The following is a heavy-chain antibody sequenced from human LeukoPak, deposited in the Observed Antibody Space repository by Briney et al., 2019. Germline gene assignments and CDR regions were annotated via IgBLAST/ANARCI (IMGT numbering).Heavy chain of an antibody. J-gene: IGHJ4*02. Sequence: PSGTLSLTCTVSGDSINSLDLWRWLRQPPGEVLGWIGVMYLSGTTYSNPSVKSRVTISIDKSKNQFFLNLSSVTAADTAVYYCAGRMGRYYRGPYYYYFCYWGQGTLVTVS. CDR2: MYLSGTT. V-gene: IGHV4-4*02. CDR1: GDSINSLDL. CDR3: AGRMGRYYRGPYYYYFCY. D-gene: IGHD1-26*01.